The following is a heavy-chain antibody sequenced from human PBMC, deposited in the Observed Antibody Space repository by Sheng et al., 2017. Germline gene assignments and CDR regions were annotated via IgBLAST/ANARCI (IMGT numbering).Heavy chain of an antibody. J-gene: IGHJ6*03. D-gene: IGHD2-15*01. CDR3: ARDENCSGGSCSYYYYYYMDV. CDR1: GYTFTSYG. V-gene: IGHV1-18*01. CDR2: ISAYNGNT. Sequence: QVQLVQSGAEVKKPGASVKVSCKASGYTFTSYGISWVRQAPGQGLEWMGWISAYNGNTNYAQKLQGRVTMTTDTSTSTAYMELRSLRSDDTAVYYCARDENCSGGSCSYYYYYYMDVWGQGTTVTVSS.